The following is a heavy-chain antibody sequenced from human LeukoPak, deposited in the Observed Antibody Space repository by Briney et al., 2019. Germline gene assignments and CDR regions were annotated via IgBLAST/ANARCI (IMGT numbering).Heavy chain of an antibody. CDR3: ASARRSPAPFDY. CDR2: IYYGGST. V-gene: IGHV4-59*01. J-gene: IGHJ4*02. CDR1: GGSISSYY. Sequence: SETLSLTCTVSGGSISSYYWSWIRQPPGKGLEWIGYIYYGGSTNYDPSLKSRVTISVDTSKNQFSLKLSSVTAADTAVYYCASARRSPAPFDYWGQGTLVTVSS. D-gene: IGHD3-16*01.